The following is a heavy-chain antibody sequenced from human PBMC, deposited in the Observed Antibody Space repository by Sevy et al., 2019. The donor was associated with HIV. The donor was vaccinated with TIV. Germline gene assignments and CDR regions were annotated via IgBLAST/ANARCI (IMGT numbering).Heavy chain of an antibody. CDR1: GFTFSSNS. V-gene: IGHV3-21*01. CDR2: ISFSSNYI. J-gene: IGHJ4*02. CDR3: ARVDIVARDYFDF. Sequence: GGSLRLSCTASGFTFSSNSMNWVRQAPGKGLEWVSSISFSSNYIYYADSVRGRFTISRDNAKNSLYLHMDSLRDEDTALYYCARVDIVARDYFDFWGQGTLVTVSS. D-gene: IGHD2-15*01.